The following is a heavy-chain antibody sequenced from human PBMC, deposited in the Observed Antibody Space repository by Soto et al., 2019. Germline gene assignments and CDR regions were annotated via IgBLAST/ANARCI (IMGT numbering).Heavy chain of an antibody. V-gene: IGHV1-18*01. Sequence: QVQLVQSGAEVKKPGASVKVSCKASGYTFTSYGISWVRQAPGQGLEWMGWISAYNGNTNYAQKLQGRVTMTADTSTDTAYMELSSLRSEDTAVYYCATGETAAGFDDPAMDVWGQGTTVTVSS. J-gene: IGHJ6*02. CDR2: ISAYNGNT. CDR3: ATGETAAGFDDPAMDV. CDR1: GYTFTSYG. D-gene: IGHD6-13*01.